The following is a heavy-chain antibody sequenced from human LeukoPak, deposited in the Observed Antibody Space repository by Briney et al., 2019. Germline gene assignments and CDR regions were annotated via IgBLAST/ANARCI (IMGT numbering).Heavy chain of an antibody. V-gene: IGHV3-33*06. CDR2: IWYDGSNK. CDR3: AKEGNYDFWSGFSYGMDI. D-gene: IGHD3-3*01. J-gene: IGHJ6*02. CDR1: GFTFSNYG. Sequence: GGSLRLSCAASGFTFSNYGMHWVRQAPGKGLEWVAVIWYDGSNKYYGDSVKGRFTISRDNSKNTLYLQMNSLRAEDTAVYYCAKEGNYDFWSGFSYGMDIWGQGTTVSVSS.